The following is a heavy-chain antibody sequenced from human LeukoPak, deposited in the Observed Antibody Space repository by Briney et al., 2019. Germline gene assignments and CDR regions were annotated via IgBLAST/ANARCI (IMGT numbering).Heavy chain of an antibody. CDR3: ARAGAGAIVGPRVDY. J-gene: IGHJ4*02. Sequence: GGSLRLSCAASGFTFSSYAMHWVRQAPGKGLEWVAVISYDGSNKYYADSVEGRFTISRDNSKNTLYLQMNSLRAEDTAVYYCARAGAGAIVGPRVDYWGQGTLVTVSS. CDR1: GFTFSSYA. CDR2: ISYDGSNK. V-gene: IGHV3-30-3*01. D-gene: IGHD1-26*01.